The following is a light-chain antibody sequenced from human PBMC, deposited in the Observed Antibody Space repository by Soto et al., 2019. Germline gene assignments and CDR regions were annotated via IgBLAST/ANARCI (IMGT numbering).Light chain of an antibody. J-gene: IGLJ1*01. Sequence: QSVLTQPASVSGSPGQSITIYCTGTSRDVGSYNLVSWYQQHPGKAPKLMIYEVSKRPSGVSNRFSGSKSGNTASLTISGFQAEDEADYYCCSHAGSSTYVFGTGTKVTV. CDR2: EVS. CDR1: SRDVGSYNL. CDR3: CSHAGSSTYV. V-gene: IGLV2-23*02.